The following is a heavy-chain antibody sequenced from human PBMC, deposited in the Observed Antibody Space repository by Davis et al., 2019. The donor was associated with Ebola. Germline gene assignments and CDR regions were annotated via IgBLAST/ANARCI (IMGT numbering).Heavy chain of an antibody. Sequence: MPSETLSLTCTVSGGSISSGGYYWSWIRQHPGKGLEWIGYIYYSGSTYYNPSLKSRVTISVDTSKNQFSLKLSSVTAADTAVYYCARSCVRWGGRGNWRYWGQGTLVTVSS. J-gene: IGHJ4*02. D-gene: IGHD1-1*01. CDR1: GGSISSGGYY. CDR2: IYYSGST. V-gene: IGHV4-31*03. CDR3: ARSCVRWGGRGNWRY.